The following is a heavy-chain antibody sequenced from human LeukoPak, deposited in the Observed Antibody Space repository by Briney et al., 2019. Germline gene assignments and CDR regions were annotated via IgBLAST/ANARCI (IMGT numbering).Heavy chain of an antibody. D-gene: IGHD3-22*01. CDR2: IKSDGGT. CDR3: ARAPSEIGGYYPEYFRH. Sequence: GGSLRLSCAASGFTVSSNYMSWVRQAPGKGLVWVSRIKSDGGTNYADSVKGRFTISRDNAKKTVSLQMNSLRPEDTGVYYCARAPSEIGGYYPEYFRHWGQGTLVTVSS. J-gene: IGHJ1*01. CDR1: GFTVSSNY. V-gene: IGHV3-74*01.